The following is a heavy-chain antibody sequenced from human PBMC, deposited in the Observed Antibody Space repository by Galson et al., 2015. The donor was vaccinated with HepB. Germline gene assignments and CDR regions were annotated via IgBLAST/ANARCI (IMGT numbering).Heavy chain of an antibody. CDR3: ARVADVDYGDHSHFDV. CDR2: ISHSTLYT. Sequence: SLRLSCAASGFTSSDYYMSWTRQAPGKGLEGVSYISHSTLYTNYDASVKGRITNSRDNARNSLYLHLNSLRAEDTAVYYCARVADVDYGDHSHFDVWGQGTLVTVSS. J-gene: IGHJ4*02. D-gene: IGHD4-17*01. CDR1: GFTSSDYY. V-gene: IGHV3-11*06.